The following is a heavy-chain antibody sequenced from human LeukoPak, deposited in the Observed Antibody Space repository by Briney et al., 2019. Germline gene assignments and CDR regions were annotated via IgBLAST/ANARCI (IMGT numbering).Heavy chain of an antibody. V-gene: IGHV4-39*02. Sequence: PSETLSLTCTVSGGSISSSSYYWGWIRQPPGKGLEWIGSIYYSGSTYYNPSLKSRVTISVDTSKNQFSLKLSSVTAADTAVYYCARDDGSQNYDRSGYYYRGGAFDIWGQGTMVTVSS. CDR1: GGSISSSSYY. CDR2: IYYSGST. D-gene: IGHD3-22*01. J-gene: IGHJ3*02. CDR3: ARDDGSQNYDRSGYYYRGGAFDI.